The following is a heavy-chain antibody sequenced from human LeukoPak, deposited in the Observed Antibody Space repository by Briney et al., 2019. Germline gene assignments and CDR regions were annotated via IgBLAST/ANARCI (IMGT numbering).Heavy chain of an antibody. V-gene: IGHV4-39*07. CDR1: GGSISSSSYY. D-gene: IGHD6-13*01. J-gene: IGHJ6*03. CDR2: IYYSGST. Sequence: SGTLSLTCTVSGGSISSSSYYWGWIRQPPGKGLEWIGSIYYSGSTYYNPSLKSRVTISVDTSKNQFSLKLSSVTAADTAVYYCARTTEAHSWRTRYYDYYMDVWGKGTTVAVSS. CDR3: ARTTEAHSWRTRYYDYYMDV.